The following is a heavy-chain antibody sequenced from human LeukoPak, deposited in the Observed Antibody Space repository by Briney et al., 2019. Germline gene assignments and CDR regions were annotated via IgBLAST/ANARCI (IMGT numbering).Heavy chain of an antibody. V-gene: IGHV3-15*01. CDR1: GFTFSNAW. J-gene: IGHJ4*02. Sequence: GGSLRLSCAASGFTFSNAWMSWVRQAPGKGLEWVGRIKSKTDGGTTDYAAPVKGRFTISRDDSKNTLYLQMNSLKTEDTAVYYCTTYSAGYYYDSSGRTDYWGQGTPVTVSS. CDR2: IKSKTDGGTT. D-gene: IGHD3-22*01. CDR3: TTYSAGYYYDSSGRTDY.